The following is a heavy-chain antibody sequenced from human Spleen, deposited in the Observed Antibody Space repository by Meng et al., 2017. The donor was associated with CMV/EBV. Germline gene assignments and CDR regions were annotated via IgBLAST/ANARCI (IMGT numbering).Heavy chain of an antibody. CDR2: INPSGGST. CDR3: AREISGDSSGWVDY. CDR1: GYIFSNYG. J-gene: IGHJ4*02. Sequence: QVQLVQSGSELKKPGASVKVSCKASGYIFSNYGIAWVRQAPGQGLEWMGIINPSGGSTSYAQKLQGRVTMTTDTSTSTAYMELRSLRSDDTAVYYCAREISGDSSGWVDYWGQGTLVTVSS. V-gene: IGHV1-46*01. D-gene: IGHD6-19*01.